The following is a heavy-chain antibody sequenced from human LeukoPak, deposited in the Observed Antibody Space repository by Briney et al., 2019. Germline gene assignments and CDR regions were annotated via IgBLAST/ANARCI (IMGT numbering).Heavy chain of an antibody. V-gene: IGHV4-61*02. J-gene: IGHJ6*02. D-gene: IGHD6-6*01. CDR1: GGSLSSGSYY. CDR2: IYTSGST. Sequence: SQTLSLTCTVSGGSLSSGSYYWGWIRQPAGTGLEWIGRIYTSGSTNYNPSLKSRVTISVDTSKNQFSLKLSSVTAADTAVYYCARARGVAARPGAPYYYYYGMDGWGQGTTVTVSS. CDR3: ARARGVAARPGAPYYYYYGMDG.